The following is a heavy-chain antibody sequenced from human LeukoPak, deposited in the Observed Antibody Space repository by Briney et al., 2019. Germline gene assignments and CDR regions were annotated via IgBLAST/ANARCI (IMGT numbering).Heavy chain of an antibody. Sequence: PSETLSLTCTVSGGSISSYYWSWIRQPPGKGLEWIGYIYYSGSTSYNPSLKSRVTMSVDTSKNQFSLKLSSVTAADTAVYYCARHRRNYYGTGGSPFDYWGQGILVTVSS. V-gene: IGHV4-59*08. D-gene: IGHD2-8*02. CDR2: IYYSGST. CDR3: ARHRRNYYGTGGSPFDY. J-gene: IGHJ4*02. CDR1: GGSISSYY.